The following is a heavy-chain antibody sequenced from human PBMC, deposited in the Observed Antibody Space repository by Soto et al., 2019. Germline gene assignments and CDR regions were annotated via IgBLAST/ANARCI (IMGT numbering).Heavy chain of an antibody. V-gene: IGHV1-3*01. D-gene: IGHD5-12*01. CDR1: GYTFTSYA. Sequence: ASVKVSCKASGYTFTSYAMHWVRQAPGQRLEWMGWINAGNGNTKYSQKFQGRVTITRDTSASTAYMELSSLRSEDTAVHYCARPSTTREVAWYYFDYWGQGTLVTVPQ. CDR2: INAGNGNT. CDR3: ARPSTTREVAWYYFDY. J-gene: IGHJ4*02.